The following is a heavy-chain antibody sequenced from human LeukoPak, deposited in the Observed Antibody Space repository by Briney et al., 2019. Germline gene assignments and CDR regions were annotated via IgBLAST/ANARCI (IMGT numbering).Heavy chain of an antibody. V-gene: IGHV4-61*05. D-gene: IGHD4-23*01. CDR3: ASQIHDNRGSLYHFDY. J-gene: IGHJ4*02. CDR2: IYNSGST. CDR1: GGSISSRTYY. Sequence: SETLSLTCTVSGGSISSRTYYWSWIRQPPGKGLEWIGYIYNSGSTDYNPSLKSRVTMSVDTSKNQFSLRLSSVTAADTAVYYCASQIHDNRGSLYHFDYWGQGTLVTVSS.